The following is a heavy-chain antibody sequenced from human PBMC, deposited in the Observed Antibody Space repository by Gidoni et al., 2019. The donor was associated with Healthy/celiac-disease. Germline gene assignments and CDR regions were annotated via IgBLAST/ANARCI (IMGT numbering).Heavy chain of an antibody. J-gene: IGHJ4*02. CDR1: GCPFSSYA. CDR2: ISGSGGST. V-gene: IGHV3-23*01. CDR3: AKDLFWAVTTDY. Sequence: EVQLLESGGGLVQPGGSLRLSCAASGCPFSSYAMSWVRQAPGRGLEWGSAISGSGGSTYYADSVKGRFTISRDNSKNTLYLQMNSLRAEDTAVYYCAKDLFWAVTTDYWGQGTLVTVSS. D-gene: IGHD4-17*01.